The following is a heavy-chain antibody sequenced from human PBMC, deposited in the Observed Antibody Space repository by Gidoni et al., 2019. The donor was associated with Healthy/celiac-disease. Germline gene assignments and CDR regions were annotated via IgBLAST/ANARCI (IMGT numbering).Heavy chain of an antibody. CDR1: GGSFRGYY. Sequence: QVQLQQWGAGLLKPSETLSLTCAVYGGSFRGYYWSWIRQPPGKGLEWIGEINHSGSTNYNPSLKSRVTISVDTSKNQFSLKLSSVTAADTAVYYCARALRFLEWLGWFDPWGQGTLVTVSS. J-gene: IGHJ5*02. CDR2: INHSGST. CDR3: ARALRFLEWLGWFDP. D-gene: IGHD3-3*01. V-gene: IGHV4-34*01.